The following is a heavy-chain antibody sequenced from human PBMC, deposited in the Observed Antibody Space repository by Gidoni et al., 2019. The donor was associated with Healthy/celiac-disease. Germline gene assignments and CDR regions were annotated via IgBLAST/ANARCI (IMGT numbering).Heavy chain of an antibody. Sequence: QLQLQESGPGLVKPSETLSLTCPVSGGSSSSSSYYWGWIRQPPGKGLEWIGSIYYSGSTYYNPSLKSRVTISVDTSKNQFSLKLSSVTAADTAVYYCARQVVDFWSGLNWFDPWGQGTLVTVSS. CDR2: IYYSGST. CDR1: GGSSSSSSYY. CDR3: ARQVVDFWSGLNWFDP. J-gene: IGHJ5*02. V-gene: IGHV4-39*01. D-gene: IGHD3-3*01.